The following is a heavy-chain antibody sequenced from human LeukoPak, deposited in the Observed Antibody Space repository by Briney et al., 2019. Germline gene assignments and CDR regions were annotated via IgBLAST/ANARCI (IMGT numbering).Heavy chain of an antibody. J-gene: IGHJ4*02. CDR3: ARDMGFGDLMGY. D-gene: IGHD3-10*01. CDR2: IYSGGTT. V-gene: IGHV3-53*01. CDR1: GFSVSSIY. Sequence: GGSLRLSCAASGFSVSSIYMSWVLRAPGKGLEWVAVIYSGGTTYYADSVRGRFTISRDNSKNTLYLQMNSLRVEDTALYYCARDMGFGDLMGYWGQGTLVTVSS.